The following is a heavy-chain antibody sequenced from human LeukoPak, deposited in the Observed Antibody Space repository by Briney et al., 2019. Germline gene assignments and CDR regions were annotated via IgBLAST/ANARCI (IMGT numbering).Heavy chain of an antibody. D-gene: IGHD4-17*01. J-gene: IGHJ4*02. CDR3: ARAGPVPTSDGGPIADS. CDR2: ISYSGNT. V-gene: IGHV4-59*01. Sequence: SEPLSITSIAGDGATSSSYSSWIRQPPGKGLEWIGYISYSGNTNYNPSLKSRVTMSVDTPNNEYSLKLRSVTPADTAVYYCARAGPVPTSDGGPIADSWGQGTLATVSS. CDR1: DGATSSSY.